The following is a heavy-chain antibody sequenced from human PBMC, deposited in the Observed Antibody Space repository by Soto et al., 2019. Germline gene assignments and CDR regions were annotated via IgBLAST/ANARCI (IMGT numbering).Heavy chain of an antibody. CDR1: GFTFSSYD. J-gene: IGHJ3*02. Sequence: GGSLRLSCAASGFTFSSYDMHWVRQATGKGLEWVSAIGTAGDTYYPGSVKGRFTISRENAKNSLYLQMNSLRAGDTAVYYCARDGLGGPAFDIWGQGTMVTVSS. CDR3: ARDGLGGPAFDI. CDR2: IGTAGDT. D-gene: IGHD3-16*01. V-gene: IGHV3-13*01.